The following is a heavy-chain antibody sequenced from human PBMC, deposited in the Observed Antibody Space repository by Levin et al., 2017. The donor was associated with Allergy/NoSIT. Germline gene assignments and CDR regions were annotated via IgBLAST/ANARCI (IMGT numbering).Heavy chain of an antibody. CDR2: IYYSGST. V-gene: IGHV4-39*01. CDR1: GGSISSSSYY. CDR3: ATLGPYYYGSGSTLLDY. J-gene: IGHJ4*02. Sequence: RASETLSLTCTVSGGSISSSSYYWGWIRQPPGKGLEWIGSIYYSGSTYYNPSLKSRVTISVDTSKNQFSLKLSSVTAADTAVYYCATLGPYYYGSGSTLLDYWGQGTLVTVSS. D-gene: IGHD3-10*01.